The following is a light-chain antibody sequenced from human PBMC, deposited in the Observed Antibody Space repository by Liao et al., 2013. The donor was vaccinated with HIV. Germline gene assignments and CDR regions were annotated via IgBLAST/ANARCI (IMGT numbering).Light chain of an antibody. CDR2: RDT. Sequence: SFELTQPPSVSVAPGETATITCSGETLGDRYVTWYQQRPGQSPVLVIFRDTRRPSGISERFSASNSGNTATLTISRAETIDEGDYYCQAWDSSTAVFGGGTKVTVL. CDR3: QAWDSSTAV. V-gene: IGLV3-1*01. CDR1: TLGDRY. J-gene: IGLJ3*02.